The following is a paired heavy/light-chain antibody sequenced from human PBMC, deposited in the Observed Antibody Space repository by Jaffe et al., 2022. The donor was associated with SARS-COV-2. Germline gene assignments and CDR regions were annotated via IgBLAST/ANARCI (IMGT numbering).Light chain of an antibody. CDR1: QDIRND. J-gene: IGKJ1*01. V-gene: IGKV1-6*01. CDR2: AAS. CDR3: LQDCIYPWT. Sequence: AIQMTQSPSSLSASVGDRVTITCRASQDIRNDLGWYQQKPGEAPKLLIYAASDLHSGVPSRFSGTGSGTDFTLTISSLQPEDFATYYCLQDCIYPWTFGQGTKVEIK.
Heavy chain of an antibody. V-gene: IGHV3-23*01. CDR1: EFTFSSYA. CDR3: ARGAGYTRHFDS. J-gene: IGHJ4*02. D-gene: IGHD3-16*02. Sequence: EVQLLESGGNLVQPGGSLRLSCAASEFTFSSYAMSWVRQAPGKGLEWVSTISGSGGGAFYADSVKGRFTISRDNSKNTLYLQMNSLRAEDTAVFYCARGAGYTRHFDSWGQGTLVTVSS. CDR2: ISGSGGGA.